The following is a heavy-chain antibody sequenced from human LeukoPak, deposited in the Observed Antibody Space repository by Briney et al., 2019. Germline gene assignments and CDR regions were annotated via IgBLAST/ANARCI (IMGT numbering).Heavy chain of an antibody. D-gene: IGHD3-16*02. V-gene: IGHV3-21*01. CDR1: GFTFSSYS. CDR3: ARWSELYYDYVWGSYHYGYMDV. Sequence: GGSLRLSCAASGFTFSSYSMNWVRQAPGKGLEWVSSISSSSSYIYYADSVKGRFTISRDNAKNSLYLQMNSLRAEDTAVYYCARWSELYYDYVWGSYHYGYMDVWGKGTTVTVSS. J-gene: IGHJ6*03. CDR2: ISSSSSYI.